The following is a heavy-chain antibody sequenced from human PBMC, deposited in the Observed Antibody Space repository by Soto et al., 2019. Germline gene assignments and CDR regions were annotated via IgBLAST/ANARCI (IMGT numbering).Heavy chain of an antibody. J-gene: IGHJ4*02. D-gene: IGHD6-6*01. CDR2: IYYSGST. CDR1: GGSISSSSYH. CDR3: ASGLSEYSSSFDY. V-gene: IGHV4-39*07. Sequence: PSETLSLTCTVSGGSISSSSYHWDWIRKPPGKGPEWIGSIYYSGSTYYNPSLKSRVTISVDTSKNQFSLKLSSVTAADTAVYYCASGLSEYSSSFDYWGQGTLVTVSS.